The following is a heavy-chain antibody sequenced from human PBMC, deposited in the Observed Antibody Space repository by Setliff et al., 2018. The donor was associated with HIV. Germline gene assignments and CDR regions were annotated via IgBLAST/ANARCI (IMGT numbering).Heavy chain of an antibody. CDR3: ARVGTTVTTRGTYKWFDP. CDR1: GAPFSGFH. V-gene: IGHV4-34*01. J-gene: IGHJ5*02. CDR2: IDHSGST. Sequence: SETLSLTCAVYGAPFSGFHWGWIRQSPGKGLEWIGEIDHSGSTKYNPSLKSRVTLSVDTSKNQFSLKIGSVIAADTAVYFCARVGTTVTTRGTYKWFDPWGQGTLVTVSS. D-gene: IGHD4-17*01.